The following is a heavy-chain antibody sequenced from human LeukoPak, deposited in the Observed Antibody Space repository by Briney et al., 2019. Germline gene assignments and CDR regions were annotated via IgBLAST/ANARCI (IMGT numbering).Heavy chain of an antibody. Sequence: PSETLSLTCTVSGGSISSGSYYWSWIRQPAGKGLEWIGRIYTSGSTNYNPSLKSRVTISGDTSKNQFSLKLSSVTAADTALYYCAKDMSRYFDWTYDYWGQGTLVTVSS. D-gene: IGHD3-9*01. CDR1: GGSISSGSYY. V-gene: IGHV4-61*02. CDR2: IYTSGST. J-gene: IGHJ4*02. CDR3: AKDMSRYFDWTYDY.